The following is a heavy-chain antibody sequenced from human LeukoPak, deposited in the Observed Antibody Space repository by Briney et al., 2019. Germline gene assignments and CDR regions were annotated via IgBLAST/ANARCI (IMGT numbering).Heavy chain of an antibody. CDR2: IYTSGST. J-gene: IGHJ4*02. V-gene: IGHV4-4*07. Sequence: SETLSLTCTVSGGSISSYYWSWIRQPAGKGLEWIGRIYTSGSTNYNPSLKSRVTMSVDTSKNQFSLKLSSVTAADTAVYYCARLNYDILTGDWGYFDYWGQGTLVTVSS. CDR1: GGSISSYY. D-gene: IGHD3-9*01. CDR3: ARLNYDILTGDWGYFDY.